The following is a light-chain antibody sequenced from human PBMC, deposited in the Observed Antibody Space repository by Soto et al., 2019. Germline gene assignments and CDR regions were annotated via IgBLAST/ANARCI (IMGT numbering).Light chain of an antibody. CDR1: QSINSNY. CDR3: QQYGTSPRT. CDR2: DTS. Sequence: EIVLTQSPGTLSLSPGERATLSCRASQSINSNYLAWYQRKPGQAPRLLIYDTSNRATSVPDRFSGSGSGTDFTLTINSLEPEDFAVYYCQQYGTSPRTFGGGTKVEIK. V-gene: IGKV3-20*01. J-gene: IGKJ4*01.